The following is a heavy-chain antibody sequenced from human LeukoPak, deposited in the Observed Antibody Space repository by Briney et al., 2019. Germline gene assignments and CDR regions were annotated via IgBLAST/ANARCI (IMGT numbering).Heavy chain of an antibody. CDR2: ISSSGSTI. Sequence: GGSLRLFCAASGFTFSDYYMRWIRRAPGEGLEWGSYISSSGSTIYYADSVKGRFTISRDNAENSLYLLMNSLRAEDAAVYYCARTNGPYDGYYGLDVWGQGTTVIVSS. V-gene: IGHV3-11*04. J-gene: IGHJ6*02. D-gene: IGHD5-12*01. CDR1: GFTFSDYY. CDR3: ARTNGPYDGYYGLDV.